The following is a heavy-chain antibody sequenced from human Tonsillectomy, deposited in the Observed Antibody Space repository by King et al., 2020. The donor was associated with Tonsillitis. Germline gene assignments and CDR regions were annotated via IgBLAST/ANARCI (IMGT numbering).Heavy chain of an antibody. Sequence: LQLQESGPGLVKPSETLSLTCTVSGGSISSSSYYWGWIRQPPGKGLEWIGSIYYSGSTYYNPSLKSRVTLSVGTSKNQSALKLSSVTAAATAVYYCARQRVWSGWYVWFDPWGQGTLVTVSS. CDR2: IYYSGST. J-gene: IGHJ5*02. V-gene: IGHV4-39*01. CDR1: GGSISSSSYY. D-gene: IGHD6-19*01. CDR3: ARQRVWSGWYVWFDP.